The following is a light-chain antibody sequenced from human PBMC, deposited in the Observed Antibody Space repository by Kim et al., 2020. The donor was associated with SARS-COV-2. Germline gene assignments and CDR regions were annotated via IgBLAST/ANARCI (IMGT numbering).Light chain of an antibody. CDR2: DAS. J-gene: IGKJ1*01. Sequence: DIQMTQSPSSLSASVGDRVTITCRASQGISSNVAWYQQKPGDAPKLLIYDASALLSGVPSRFSGSGSGTDFTLTISSLQPEDVATYYCQKDNGAPWTFGQGTKVDIK. V-gene: IGKV1-27*01. CDR1: QGISSN. CDR3: QKDNGAPWT.